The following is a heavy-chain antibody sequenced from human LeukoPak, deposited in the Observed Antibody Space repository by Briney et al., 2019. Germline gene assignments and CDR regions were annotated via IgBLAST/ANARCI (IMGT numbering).Heavy chain of an antibody. CDR1: GYSISSSNW. CDR3: ARGIVVVAQLGFYFYYMDV. V-gene: IGHV4-38-2*01. Sequence: SETLSLTCAVSGYSISSSNWWGWIRQPPGKGLEWIGRIYTSGSTSYNPSLKSRVTISVDTSKNQFSLKLSSVTAADTAVYYCARGIVVVAQLGFYFYYMDVWGKGTTVTISS. CDR2: IYTSGST. J-gene: IGHJ6*03. D-gene: IGHD2-15*01.